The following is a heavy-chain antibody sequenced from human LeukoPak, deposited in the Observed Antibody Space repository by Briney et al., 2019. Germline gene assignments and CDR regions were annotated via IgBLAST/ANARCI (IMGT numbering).Heavy chain of an antibody. CDR1: GGSISSSSYY. CDR3: ARDNQVGATTGSWFDP. CDR2: IYYSGST. J-gene: IGHJ5*02. V-gene: IGHV4-39*07. Sequence: SETLSLTCTVSGGSISSSSYYWGWIRQPPGKGLEWIGSIYYSGSTYYNPSLKSRVTISADTSKNQFSLKLSSVTAADTAVYYCARDNQVGATTGSWFDPWGQGTLVTVSS. D-gene: IGHD1-26*01.